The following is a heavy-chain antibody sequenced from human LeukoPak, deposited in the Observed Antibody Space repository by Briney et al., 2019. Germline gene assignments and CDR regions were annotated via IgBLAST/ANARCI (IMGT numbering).Heavy chain of an antibody. CDR2: IGSSGSAGGNI. J-gene: IGHJ6*03. D-gene: IGHD2-21*01. Sequence: GGSLRLSCAASGFSFSDFGMNWVRQAQGKGLEWISYIGSSGSAGGNIYYAVSVKGRFTVSRDNAKDSLFLQMNSLQDADTAVYYCARAPTPYFTYYMDVWGKGTTVTVSS. CDR3: ARAPTPYFTYYMDV. CDR1: GFSFSDFG. V-gene: IGHV3-48*02.